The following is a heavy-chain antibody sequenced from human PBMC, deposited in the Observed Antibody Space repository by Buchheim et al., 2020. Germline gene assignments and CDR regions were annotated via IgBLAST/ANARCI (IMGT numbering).Heavy chain of an antibody. D-gene: IGHD3-3*02. J-gene: IGHJ4*02. Sequence: QLQMLESGPGLVKPSETLSLTCTISGASVDTSIYYWGWIRQSPGKGLEWIGCIFYGGSTQYNPSLKSRVTISVDMSRNEFSLELTSVTAADTAVYFCAKSISWYFGDWGQG. CDR2: IFYGGST. V-gene: IGHV4-39*01. CDR3: AKSISWYFGD. CDR1: GASVDTSIYY.